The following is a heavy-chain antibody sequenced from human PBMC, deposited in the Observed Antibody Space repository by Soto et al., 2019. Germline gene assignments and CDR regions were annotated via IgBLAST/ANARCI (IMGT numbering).Heavy chain of an antibody. Sequence: PGGSLRLSCAVSEIIFSGYGMHWVRQAPGKGLEWVAVIRFDGSNIHYADSVKGRFTISRDNSKNTLYLQMDSLSAEDTAVHHSGSTYYNPSLKSRITMSVDTSKNQFYLKLSSVTAADTAVYYCARYMVTSYDYGDYRPGPRIVNWFDPWGQGTLVTVSS. D-gene: IGHD3-10*01. V-gene: IGHV3-33*01. CDR3: GSTYYNPSLKSRITMSVDTSKNQFYLKLSSVTAADTAVYYCARYMVTSYDYGDYRPGPRIVNWFDP. J-gene: IGHJ5*02. CDR1: EIIFSGYG. CDR2: IRFDGSNI.